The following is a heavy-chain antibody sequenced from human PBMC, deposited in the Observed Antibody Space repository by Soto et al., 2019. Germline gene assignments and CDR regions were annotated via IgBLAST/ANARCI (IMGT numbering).Heavy chain of an antibody. CDR3: EKKKGPARLYWYFDL. CDR2: ISWNSGSI. J-gene: IGHJ2*01. V-gene: IGHV3-9*01. CDR1: GFTFDDYA. Sequence: GGSLRLSCAASGFTFDDYAMHWVRQAPGKGLEWVSGISWNSGSIGYADSVKGRFTISRDNAKNSLYLQMNSLRAEDTALYYCEKKKGPARLYWYFDLWGRGTLVTVSS.